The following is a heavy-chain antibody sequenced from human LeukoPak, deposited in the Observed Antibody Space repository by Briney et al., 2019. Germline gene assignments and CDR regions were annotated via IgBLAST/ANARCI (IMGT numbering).Heavy chain of an antibody. D-gene: IGHD3-9*01. CDR3: ARGGDYDILTGPEI. Sequence: SSETLSLTCTVSGGSISSSSYYWGWIRRPPGKGLEWIGSIYYSGSTYYNPSLKSRVTISVDTSKNQFSLKLSSVTAADTAVYYCARGGDYDILTGPEIWGQGTLVTVSS. CDR2: IYYSGST. CDR1: GGSISSSSYY. J-gene: IGHJ4*02. V-gene: IGHV4-39*07.